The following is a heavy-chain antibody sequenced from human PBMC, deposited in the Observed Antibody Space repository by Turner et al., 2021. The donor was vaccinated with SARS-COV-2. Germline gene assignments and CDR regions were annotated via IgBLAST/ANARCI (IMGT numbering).Heavy chain of an antibody. CDR3: ARRYCSSTSCPNWFDP. D-gene: IGHD2-2*01. J-gene: IGHJ5*02. CDR1: NC. CDR2: IYNSGST. V-gene: IGHV4-4*02. Sequence: NCWSWVRQPPGKLLEWIGEIYNSGSTNYNPSLRSRVTISVDKSKNQFSLKLSSVTAADTAVYYCARRYCSSTSCPNWFDPWGQGTLVTVSS.